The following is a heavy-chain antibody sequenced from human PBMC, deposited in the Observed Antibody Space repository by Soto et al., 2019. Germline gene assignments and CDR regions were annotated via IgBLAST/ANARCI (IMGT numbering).Heavy chain of an antibody. J-gene: IGHJ6*02. V-gene: IGHV3-30*18. CDR3: VKDGSSGWPYFYDMDV. CDR2: ISYDGGNK. D-gene: IGHD6-19*01. Sequence: GSLRLSCAASGFTFSSYGMHWVRQAPGKGLEWVAVISYDGGNKYYADSVKGRFTISRDNSKNTLYLQMSSLRAEDTAVYYCVKDGSSGWPYFYDMDVWGQGTTVTVSS. CDR1: GFTFSSYG.